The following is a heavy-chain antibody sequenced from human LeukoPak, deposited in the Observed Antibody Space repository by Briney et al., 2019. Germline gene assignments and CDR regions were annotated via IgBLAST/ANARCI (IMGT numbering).Heavy chain of an antibody. D-gene: IGHD2-21*01. CDR1: GGTFSSYA. CDR2: IIPIFGTA. J-gene: IGHJ4*02. V-gene: IGHV1-69*13. CDR3: ARNSRSHKGYFDY. Sequence: SVKVSCKASGGTFSSYAINWVRQAPGQGLEWMGGIIPIFGTANYAQKFQGRVTITADESTSTAYMELSSLRSEDTAVYYCARNSRSHKGYFDYWGQGTLVTVSS.